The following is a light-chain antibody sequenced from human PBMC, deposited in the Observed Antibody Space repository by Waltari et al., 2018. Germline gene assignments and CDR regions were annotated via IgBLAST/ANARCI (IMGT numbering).Light chain of an antibody. CDR1: TANIGSDT. V-gene: IGLV1-44*01. CDR2: NNN. Sequence: QSVVTQPPSASGTPGQRVTISCSGTTANIGSDTVHWYRHLPGTAPKLLIYNNNQRPSGVPDRCSGSKSGTSASLAISGLQSEDEADYYCAAWDDSLNGYVFGSGTKVTVL. CDR3: AAWDDSLNGYV. J-gene: IGLJ1*01.